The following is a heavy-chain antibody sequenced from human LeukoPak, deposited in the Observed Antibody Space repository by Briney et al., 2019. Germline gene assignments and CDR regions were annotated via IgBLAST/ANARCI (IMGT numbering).Heavy chain of an antibody. J-gene: IGHJ6*02. D-gene: IGHD2-2*01. CDR3: ARFGVVVPAASYGMDV. V-gene: IGHV1-8*01. CDR2: PNSCNT. Sequence: PNSCNTGYAQKFQGRVTMTSDTSISTAYMELSSLRSEDTAVYYCARFGVVVPAASYGMDVWGQGTMVTVSS.